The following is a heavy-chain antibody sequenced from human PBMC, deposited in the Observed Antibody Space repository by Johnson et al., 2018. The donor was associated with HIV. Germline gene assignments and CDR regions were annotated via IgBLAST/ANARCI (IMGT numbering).Heavy chain of an antibody. V-gene: IGHV3-23*04. CDR1: RFTFSTYA. Sequence: VQLVESGGGVLQPGGSLRLSCAASRFTFSTYAMSWVRQAPGRGLEWVSAISGGGGSTYYADSVKGRFTISRDNSKNTVYLQMHSLRPEDTAVYYCATIWPGNFAFDIWGQGTMVTVSS. CDR2: ISGGGGST. D-gene: IGHD2-2*02. J-gene: IGHJ3*02. CDR3: ATIWPGNFAFDI.